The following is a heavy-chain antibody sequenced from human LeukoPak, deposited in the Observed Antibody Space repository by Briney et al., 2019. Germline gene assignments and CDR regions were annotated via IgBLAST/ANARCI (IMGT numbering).Heavy chain of an antibody. CDR1: GGSFSGYY. CDR2: INHSGST. J-gene: IGHJ4*02. Sequence: SEALSLTCAVSGGSFSGYYWSWIRQPPGKGLEWIGEINHSGSTNYNPSLKSRVTISVDTSKNQFSLKLSSVTAADTAVYYCARSGIAAVHWGQGTLVTVSS. CDR3: ARSGIAAVH. V-gene: IGHV4-34*01. D-gene: IGHD6-13*01.